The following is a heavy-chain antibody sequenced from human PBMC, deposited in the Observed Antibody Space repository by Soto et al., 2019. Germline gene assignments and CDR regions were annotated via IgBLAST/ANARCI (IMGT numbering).Heavy chain of an antibody. CDR2: IKQDGSEE. CDR3: ARVGQYSYGLPPDY. D-gene: IGHD5-18*01. V-gene: IGHV3-7*01. J-gene: IGHJ4*02. Sequence: SGGSLRLSCAASGFTFSSYWMSWVRQAPGKGLEWVANIKQDGSEEYYVDSVKGRFTISRDNAKTSLYLQMNSLRAEDTAVYYCARVGQYSYGLPPDYWGQGTLVTVSS. CDR1: GFTFSSYW.